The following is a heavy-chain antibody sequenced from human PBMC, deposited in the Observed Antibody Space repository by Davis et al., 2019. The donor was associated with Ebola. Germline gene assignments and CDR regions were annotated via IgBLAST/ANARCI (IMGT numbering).Heavy chain of an antibody. V-gene: IGHV4-61*08. Sequence: SETLSLTCTVSGGSISSGGYHWSWIRQPPGKGLEWIGYIYYTGTTNYNPSLKSRVTISVDTSKNQFSLKLNSVTAADTAVYYCARVYYGGSLVFDYWGLGTLVTVSS. CDR3: ARVYYGGSLVFDY. D-gene: IGHD4-23*01. CDR2: IYYTGTT. CDR1: GGSISSGGYH. J-gene: IGHJ4*02.